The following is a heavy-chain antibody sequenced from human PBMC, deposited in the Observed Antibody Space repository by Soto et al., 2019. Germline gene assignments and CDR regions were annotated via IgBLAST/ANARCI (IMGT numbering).Heavy chain of an antibody. J-gene: IGHJ6*02. Sequence: SVKVSCKASGGTLSSYAISWVRQAPGQGIEWKGGIIPIFGKANYAQKFQGRVTITADESTSTAYMELSSLRSEDTAVYYCARIRGSGSYSTLDYYYYYGMDVWGQGTTVTVSS. CDR3: ARIRGSGSYSTLDYYYYYGMDV. CDR1: GGTLSSYA. D-gene: IGHD3-10*01. CDR2: IIPIFGKA. V-gene: IGHV1-69*01.